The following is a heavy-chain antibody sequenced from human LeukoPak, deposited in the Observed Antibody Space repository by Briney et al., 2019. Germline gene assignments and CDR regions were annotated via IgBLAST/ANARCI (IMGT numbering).Heavy chain of an antibody. D-gene: IGHD6-13*01. Sequence: GGSLRLSCEASGFTFRSYAMTWVRQAPGRGLEWVSSIGGNGDGTYYADSVRGRFSTSRDNSGNTLFLQMNSLSAEDTALYYCAKESGNSGTWPQNYFDYWGQGSLVTVSS. CDR3: AKESGNSGTWPQNYFDY. CDR2: IGGNGDGT. J-gene: IGHJ4*02. V-gene: IGHV3-23*01. CDR1: GFTFRSYA.